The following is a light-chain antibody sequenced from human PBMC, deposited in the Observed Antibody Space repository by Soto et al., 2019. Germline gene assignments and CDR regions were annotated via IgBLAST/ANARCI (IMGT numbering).Light chain of an antibody. CDR2: EVS. Sequence: QSALTQPASVSGSPGQSITISCTGTSSDVGTYNLVSWYQQHPGKAPKVMIYEVSKRPSGVSNRFSGSKSGNTASLTISGLKAEDEAAYYCCSYAGSSTYVFGTGTKLTVL. CDR3: CSYAGSSTYV. V-gene: IGLV2-23*02. CDR1: SSDVGTYNL. J-gene: IGLJ1*01.